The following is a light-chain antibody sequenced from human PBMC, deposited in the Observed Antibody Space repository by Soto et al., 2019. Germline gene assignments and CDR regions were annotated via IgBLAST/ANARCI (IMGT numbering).Light chain of an antibody. J-gene: IGKJ2*01. V-gene: IGKV2-30*02. CDR2: QVS. Sequence: DVVMTQSPLSLPVTLGQSASISCRPSQSLVHSDGNTYLVWLHQRPGQSPRRLIYQVSNRDSGVPDRFSGSGSGIDFTLKISMVEAEDVGIYSCMQGTYWPYTFGQGTKLEIK. CDR1: QSLVHSDGNTY. CDR3: MQGTYWPYT.